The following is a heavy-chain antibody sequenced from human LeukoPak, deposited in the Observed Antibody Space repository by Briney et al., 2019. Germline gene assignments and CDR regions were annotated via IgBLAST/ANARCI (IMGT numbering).Heavy chain of an antibody. CDR3: TLIPYYYGSGSYSLCMDV. CDR1: GFTFGDYA. CDR2: IRSKAYGGTT. J-gene: IGHJ6*03. Sequence: GGSLRLSCTASGFTFGDYAMSWVRQAPGKGLEWVGFIRSKAYGGTTEYAASVKGRFTISRDDSKSIAYLQMNSLKTEDTAVYYCTLIPYYYGSGSYSLCMDVWGKGTTVTISS. D-gene: IGHD3-10*01. V-gene: IGHV3-49*04.